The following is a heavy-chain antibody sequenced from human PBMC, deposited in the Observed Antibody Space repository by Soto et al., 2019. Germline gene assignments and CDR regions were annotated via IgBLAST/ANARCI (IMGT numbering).Heavy chain of an antibody. D-gene: IGHD3-10*01. J-gene: IGHJ4*02. Sequence: QVHLVESGGGVVQPGRSLRLSCAGTGFTFKTYDIHWVRQAPGKGLEWVAVIRFDGSNTYYGDSVKGRFTISRDNAKNIVYLQMNFLRAEDTAVYYCARDRGFGEPTDSWGQGTLVTVSA. V-gene: IGHV3-33*01. CDR3: ARDRGFGEPTDS. CDR1: GFTFKTYD. CDR2: IRFDGSNT.